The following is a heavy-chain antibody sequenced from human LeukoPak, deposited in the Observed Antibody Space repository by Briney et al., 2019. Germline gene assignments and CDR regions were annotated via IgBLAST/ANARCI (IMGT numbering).Heavy chain of an antibody. CDR2: IKSKTHGGTT. CDR3: TRLMEQWLDNDAFDI. V-gene: IGHV3-15*01. Sequence: GGSLRLSCAASGFTFSNAWMTWVRQAPGKGLECVGRIKSKTHGGTTDFAAPVKGRFTISRDDSKNTVYLQMNSLKTEDTAVYYCTRLMEQWLDNDAFDIWGQGTMVTVSS. J-gene: IGHJ3*02. D-gene: IGHD6-19*01. CDR1: GFTFSNAW.